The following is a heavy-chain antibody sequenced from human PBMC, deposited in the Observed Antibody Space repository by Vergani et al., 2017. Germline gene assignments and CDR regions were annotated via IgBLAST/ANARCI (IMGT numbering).Heavy chain of an antibody. CDR3: ARVMYRDESSTGYRLEGMDI. D-gene: IGHD3-9*01. J-gene: IGHJ6*02. Sequence: QVQLQESGPGLVKPSQTLSLSCTVSGGSVRTSIGYYWTWIRQPAGKTLEWIGEIFSSGTTNYNPYFKNRVTMSVDTSKNQFSLKLNSVTAADTAVYFCARVMYRDESSTGYRLEGMDIWGQGTTVTISS. V-gene: IGHV4-61*02. CDR2: IFSSGTT. CDR1: GGSVRTSIGYY.